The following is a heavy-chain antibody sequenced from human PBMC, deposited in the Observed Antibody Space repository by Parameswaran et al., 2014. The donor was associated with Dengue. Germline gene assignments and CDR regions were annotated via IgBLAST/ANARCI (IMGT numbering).Heavy chain of an antibody. CDR2: IWYDGSNK. J-gene: IGHJ3*02. Sequence: MPGVRQAPGKGLEWVAVIWYDGSNKYYADSVKGRFTISRDNSKNTLYLQMNSLRAEDTAVYYCARDRAPYYYDSSGYYYVRRVDAFDIWGQGTMVTVSS. V-gene: IGHV3-33*01. D-gene: IGHD3-22*01. CDR3: ARDRAPYYYDSSGYYYVRRVDAFDI.